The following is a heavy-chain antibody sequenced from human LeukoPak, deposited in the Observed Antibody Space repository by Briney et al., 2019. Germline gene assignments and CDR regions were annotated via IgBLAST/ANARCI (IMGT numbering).Heavy chain of an antibody. CDR3: ARVDNYGGNPPDY. V-gene: IGHV3-74*01. J-gene: IGHJ4*02. D-gene: IGHD4-23*01. CDR2: INSDGGST. Sequence: GGSLRLSCAASGFTLSSYWMHWVRQAPGKGLVWASGINSDGGSTRYADSVKGRFIISRDNVKNSLSLQMNSLRAEDTAFYYCARVDNYGGNPPDYWGQGTLVTVSP. CDR1: GFTLSSYW.